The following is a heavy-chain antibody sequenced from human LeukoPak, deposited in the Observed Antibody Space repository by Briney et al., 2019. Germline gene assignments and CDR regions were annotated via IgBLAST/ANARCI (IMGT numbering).Heavy chain of an antibody. Sequence: ASVKVSCKASGYTFTSYAMHWVRQAPGQGLEWMGWINAGNGNTKYSQKFQGRVTITRDTSASTAYMELSSLRSEDTAVYYCARSLYSSGGGLYYYYGMDVWGKGTTVTVSS. CDR1: GYTFTSYA. J-gene: IGHJ6*04. V-gene: IGHV1-3*01. CDR2: INAGNGNT. CDR3: ARSLYSSGGGLYYYYGMDV. D-gene: IGHD6-19*01.